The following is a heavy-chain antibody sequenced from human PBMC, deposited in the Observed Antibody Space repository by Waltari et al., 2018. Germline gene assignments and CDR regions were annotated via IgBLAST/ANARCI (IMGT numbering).Heavy chain of an antibody. CDR3: ARGTYIVGYDY. CDR2: MNPSSGDT. J-gene: IGHJ4*02. D-gene: IGHD1-26*01. Sequence: QVRLVQSGAEVKKPGASVTVSCKASAYTFTTYDINWVRQVSGQGLEWMGWMNPSSGDTGFAQNFRGRVAMTRDTSTGTADMELRGLTSADTAFYYCARGTYIVGYDYWGQGTPVTVSA. CDR1: AYTFTTYD. V-gene: IGHV1-8*01.